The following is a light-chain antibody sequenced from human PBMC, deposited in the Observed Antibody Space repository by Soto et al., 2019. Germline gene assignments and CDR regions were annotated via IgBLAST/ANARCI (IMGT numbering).Light chain of an antibody. CDR3: QKSDSTPWT. Sequence: DIQMTQSPSTLSASVGDRVTITCRASQTISNWLAWYQQKPGKAPKVLIYDASTLDGGVPSRFSGSGSGTNFTLTISDLQPEDFTTYYCQKSDSTPWTFGQGTKVDIK. CDR2: DAS. V-gene: IGKV1-5*01. CDR1: QTISNW. J-gene: IGKJ1*01.